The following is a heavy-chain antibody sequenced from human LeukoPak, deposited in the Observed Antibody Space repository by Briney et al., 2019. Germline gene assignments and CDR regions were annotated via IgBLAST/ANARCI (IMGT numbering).Heavy chain of an antibody. D-gene: IGHD5-24*01. Sequence: GGSLRLSCAASGFTFSTYSGNWVRQVPGKGLEWVSGISPGGEITYYADSVKGRFTISRDNSKNTVSLQMHSLRAEDTATYYCAKDNGWLHYCHWGQGTLVTVSS. CDR2: ISPGGEIT. V-gene: IGHV3-23*01. J-gene: IGHJ4*02. CDR3: AKDNGWLHYCH. CDR1: GFTFSTYS.